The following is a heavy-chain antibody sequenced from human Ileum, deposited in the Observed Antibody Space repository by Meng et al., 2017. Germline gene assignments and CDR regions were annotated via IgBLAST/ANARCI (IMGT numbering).Heavy chain of an antibody. V-gene: IGHV3-73*01. Sequence: GESLKISCAVSGSIFSGSDIHWVRQASGKGLEWVGRIKTKRFNYATTYAASVRGRFTISRDDSKNTAYLQINSLKTGDTALYYCTMYGSGHIWGRGKMVNVSS. CDR2: IKTKRFNYAT. J-gene: IGHJ3*02. D-gene: IGHD6-19*01. CDR3: TMYGSGHI. CDR1: GSIFSGSD.